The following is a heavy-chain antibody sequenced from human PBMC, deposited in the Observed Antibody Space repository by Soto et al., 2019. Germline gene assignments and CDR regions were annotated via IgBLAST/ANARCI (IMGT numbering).Heavy chain of an antibody. Sequence: VASVKVSCKASGYTFTSYAMHWVRQAPGQRLEWMGWINAGNGNTKYSQKFQGRVAITRDTSASTAYMELSSLRSEDTAAYYCARSVAPYYFDYWGQGTLVTVSS. CDR2: INAGNGNT. V-gene: IGHV1-3*01. CDR1: GYTFTSYA. D-gene: IGHD2-15*01. J-gene: IGHJ4*02. CDR3: ARSVAPYYFDY.